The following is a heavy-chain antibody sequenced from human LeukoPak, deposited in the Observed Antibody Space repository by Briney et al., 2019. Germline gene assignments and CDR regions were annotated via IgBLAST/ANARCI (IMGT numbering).Heavy chain of an antibody. CDR2: IYPGDSDT. V-gene: IGHV5-51*01. CDR3: ARHEVATGFDY. CDR1: GYSFTSYW. D-gene: IGHD2-15*01. J-gene: IGHJ4*02. Sequence: GESLKISCKGYGYSFTSYWIGWVRQMPGKGLEWMGIIYPGDSDTRYSPSFQGQVTISAAKSISTAYLQWSSLKASDTAMYYCARHEVATGFDYWGQGTLVTVSS.